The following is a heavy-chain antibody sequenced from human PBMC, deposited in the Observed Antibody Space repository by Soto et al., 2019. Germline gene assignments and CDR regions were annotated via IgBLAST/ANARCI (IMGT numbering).Heavy chain of an antibody. CDR2: ISNNGINK. CDR1: GFTFRTYG. J-gene: IGHJ6*02. V-gene: IGHV3-30*18. D-gene: IGHD6-6*01. CDR3: AKVIRADSTSANFYYYSGLDV. Sequence: QVQLVESGGGAVQPGRSLRLSCAASGFTFRTYGMHWVRQAPGKGLEWLAVISNNGINKYYADSVKGRFTISRDNSRDTPFVQMNSLRGEDTAIYYCAKVIRADSTSANFYYYSGLDVWGQGTTVTVS.